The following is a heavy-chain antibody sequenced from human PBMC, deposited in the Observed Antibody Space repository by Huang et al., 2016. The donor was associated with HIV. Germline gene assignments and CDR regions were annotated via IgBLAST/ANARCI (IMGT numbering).Heavy chain of an antibody. CDR3: ARGFQAKPGDY. V-gene: IGHV3-7*01. CDR2: INLDGSER. J-gene: IGHJ4*02. Sequence: EVHLVESGGGLVRPGRSLRLSCAASGFTFRRYWMKWVRQDAGRGLEWVDNINLDGSERFYVDSVRGRFSISRDNGNNSVSLHLNSLKPEDTGIYYCARGFQAKPGDYWGQGALVIVSS. CDR1: GFTFRRYW.